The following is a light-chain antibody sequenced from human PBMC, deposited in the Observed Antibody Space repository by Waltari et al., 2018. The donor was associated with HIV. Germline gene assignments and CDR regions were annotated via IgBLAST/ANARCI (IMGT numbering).Light chain of an antibody. CDR1: SSAVRAYTY. CDR3: SSYTSSSTRV. CDR2: DVT. V-gene: IGLV2-14*01. J-gene: IGLJ1*01. Sequence: QSALTQPASVSGSPGQETPISCHGPSSAVRAYTYLFWYQQHPGKAPKLIIYDVTHRPSGVSNRFSGSKSGNTASLTISGLQTEDEADYYCSSYTSSSTRVFGTGTKVTVL.